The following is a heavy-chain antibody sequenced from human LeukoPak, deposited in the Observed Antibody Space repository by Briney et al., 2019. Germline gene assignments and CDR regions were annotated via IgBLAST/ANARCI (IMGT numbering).Heavy chain of an antibody. CDR1: GYSFSMYW. CDR3: GRIRGYDFWSRGAFDI. D-gene: IGHD3-3*01. CDR2: IYPGDPQT. J-gene: IGHJ3*02. V-gene: IGHV5-51*01. Sequence: GESLKISCKGSGYSFSMYWAGWVRQVPGKGLGWMGIIYPGDPQTAYSPSFQGQVTISADKSINTAYLQWRSLEASDTAMYYCGRIRGYDFWSRGAFDIWGQGTMVTVSS.